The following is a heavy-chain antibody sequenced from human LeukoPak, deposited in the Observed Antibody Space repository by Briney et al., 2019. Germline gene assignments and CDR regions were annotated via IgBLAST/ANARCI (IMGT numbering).Heavy chain of an antibody. CDR2: IKYDGSEK. D-gene: IGHD2-8*01. Sequence: GGSLRLSCAASGFIISSFWMSWVRQAPEKGLEWVANIKYDGSEKYYVDSVKGRFTISRDSAKNSLYLQMNSLRADDTAVYFCARRNGMSDWGQGNLVTVSS. CDR1: GFIISSFW. CDR3: ARRNGMSD. V-gene: IGHV3-7*03. J-gene: IGHJ4*02.